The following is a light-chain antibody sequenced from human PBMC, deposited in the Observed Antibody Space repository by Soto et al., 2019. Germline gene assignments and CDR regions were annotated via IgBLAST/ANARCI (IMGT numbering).Light chain of an antibody. CDR3: QQYGQSPKT. J-gene: IGKJ1*01. CDR2: AAS. V-gene: IGKV3-20*01. CDR1: QSVSNNY. Sequence: EIVLTQSPGTLSLSPVQIATLSCSASQSVSNNYLAWYQQKPGQAPSLLIYAASSRAAGIPDRFSGSGSGTDFTLTISSLEPEDCAVYYCQQYGQSPKTFGQGTKVDIK.